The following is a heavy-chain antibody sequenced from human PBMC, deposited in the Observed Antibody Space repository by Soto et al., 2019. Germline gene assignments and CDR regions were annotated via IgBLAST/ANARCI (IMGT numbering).Heavy chain of an antibody. CDR3: AKGEMATLKKPDDAFDI. Sequence: PGGSLRLSCAPSGFTFDDYAMQWVRQAPGKGLEWVSGISWNSGSIGYADSVKGRFTISRDNAKNSLYLQMNSLRAEDTALYYCAKGEMATLKKPDDAFDIWGQGTMVTVSS. V-gene: IGHV3-9*01. CDR1: GFTFDDYA. D-gene: IGHD5-12*01. J-gene: IGHJ3*02. CDR2: ISWNSGSI.